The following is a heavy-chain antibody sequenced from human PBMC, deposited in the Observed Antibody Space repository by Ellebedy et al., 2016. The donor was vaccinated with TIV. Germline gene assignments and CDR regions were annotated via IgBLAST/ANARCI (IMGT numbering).Heavy chain of an antibody. V-gene: IGHV3-48*01. Sequence: PGGSLRLSCAASGFTFNSYSMNWVRQAPGKGLEWISYISKIDTTYYADSVRGRFTISRDNAKRSLYLQMNSLRLEDTAVYYCARDAMIWIFDSWGQGTLVTVSS. CDR3: ARDAMIWIFDS. J-gene: IGHJ4*02. CDR1: GFTFNSYS. CDR2: ISKIDTT. D-gene: IGHD3-22*01.